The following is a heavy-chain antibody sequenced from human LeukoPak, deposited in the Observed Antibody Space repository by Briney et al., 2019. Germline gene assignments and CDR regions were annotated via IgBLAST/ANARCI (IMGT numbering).Heavy chain of an antibody. V-gene: IGHV1-69*04. CDR2: IIPILGIA. D-gene: IGHD3-10*01. CDR3: ARDPMVRGVIDTYYYYGMDV. J-gene: IGHJ6*02. CDR1: GGTFSSYA. Sequence: SVKVSCKASGGTFSSYAVSWVRQAPGQGLEWMGRIIPILGIANYAQKFQGRVTITADKSTSTAYMELSSLRSEDTAVYYCARDPMVRGVIDTYYYYGMDVWGQGTTVTVSS.